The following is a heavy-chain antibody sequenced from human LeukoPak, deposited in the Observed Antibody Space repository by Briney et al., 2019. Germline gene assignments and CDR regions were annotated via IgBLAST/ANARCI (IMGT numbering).Heavy chain of an antibody. V-gene: IGHV3-66*01. J-gene: IGHJ4*02. CDR1: GFTVSSNY. CDR3: AKGEYSASWYSY. Sequence: GGSLRLTCAASGFTVSSNYMSWVRQAPGKGLEWLSVIYSGGSTYYADSVKGRFTISRDNAKNSLYLQMSSLRAEDTAVYYCAKGEYSASWYSYWGQGTLVTVSS. CDR2: IYSGGST. D-gene: IGHD6-13*01.